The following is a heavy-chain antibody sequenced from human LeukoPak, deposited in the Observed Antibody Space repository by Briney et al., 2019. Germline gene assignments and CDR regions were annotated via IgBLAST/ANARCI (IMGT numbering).Heavy chain of an antibody. D-gene: IGHD3-10*02. J-gene: IGHJ6*04. CDR2: I. Sequence: GGSLRLSCAASGFTFSSYEMNWVRQAPGKGLEWISYIDSVKGRFTISRDNAKNSLYLQMNSLRAEDTAVYYCAELGITMIGGVWGKGTTVTISS. CDR3: AELGITMIGGV. V-gene: IGHV3-48*03. CDR1: GFTFSSYE.